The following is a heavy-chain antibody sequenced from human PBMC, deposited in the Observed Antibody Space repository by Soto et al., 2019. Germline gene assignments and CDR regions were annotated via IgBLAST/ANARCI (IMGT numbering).Heavy chain of an antibody. V-gene: IGHV1-2*04. J-gene: IGHJ6*02. CDR3: ARDLWGYSGIKGYFYGMDV. D-gene: IGHD5-12*01. Sequence: QVQLVQSGAEVKKPGASVKVSCKATGYTFTGFYMHWVLQAPGQGPEWMGWINPNTSGTSYAQKFQGWVTLTRDTSINTAYMELSRLSSDDTAVYYCARDLWGYSGIKGYFYGMDVWGQGTTVTISS. CDR2: INPNTSGT. CDR1: GYTFTGFY.